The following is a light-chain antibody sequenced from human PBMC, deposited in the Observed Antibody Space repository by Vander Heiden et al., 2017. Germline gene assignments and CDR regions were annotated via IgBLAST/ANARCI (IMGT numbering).Light chain of an antibody. V-gene: IGKV3-15*01. J-gene: IGKJ1*01. CDR1: QSVSSN. Sequence: EIVMTQSPATLSVSPGERATLSCRASQSVSSNLAWYQQKPGQAPRLLIYGASTRATGIPARFSGSGSGTEFTLTISSRQSEDFAVYYCQQYNNWPPRTFAQGTKVEIK. CDR3: QQYNNWPPRT. CDR2: GAS.